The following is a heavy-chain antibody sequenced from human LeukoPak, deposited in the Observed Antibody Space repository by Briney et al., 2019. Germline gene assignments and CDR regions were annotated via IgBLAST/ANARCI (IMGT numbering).Heavy chain of an antibody. Sequence: ASVKVSCKASGYTFTGYYMHWVRQAPGQGLEWMGWINPNSGGTNYAQKFQGRVTMTRDTSISTAYMELSRLRSDDTAAYYCARGPLIKMTTLQFNWFDPWGQGTLVTVSS. J-gene: IGHJ5*02. V-gene: IGHV1-2*02. CDR1: GYTFTGYY. CDR3: ARGPLIKMTTLQFNWFDP. D-gene: IGHD5-24*01. CDR2: INPNSGGT.